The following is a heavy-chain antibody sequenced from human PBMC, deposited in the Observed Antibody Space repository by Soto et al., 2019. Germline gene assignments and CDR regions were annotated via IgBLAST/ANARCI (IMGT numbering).Heavy chain of an antibody. CDR1: GFTFSSSG. J-gene: IGHJ4*02. D-gene: IGHD6-19*01. CDR3: GRAAVD. V-gene: IGHV3-48*01. CDR2: IGSGSTPI. Sequence: VQLVESGGGLIQPGGSLRLSCAASGFTFSSSGMNWVRQAPGKGLEWVSYIGSGSTPIYYTDSVKGRFTISRDDAKNSLNLQMDSLRAEDTAVYFCGRAAVDWGQGTLVTVSS.